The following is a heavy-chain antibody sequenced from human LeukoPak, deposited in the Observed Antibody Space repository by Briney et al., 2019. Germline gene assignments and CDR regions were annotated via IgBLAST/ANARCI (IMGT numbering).Heavy chain of an antibody. CDR3: ARDMTTTTTCYLHH. CDR2: ISRSGKHI. J-gene: IGHJ1*01. CDR1: GVPFRTYS. Sequence: KPGGSLRLFCAACGVPFRTYSMNWLRQAPGKGLECVCSISRSGKHIYYADSVKGRFSISRDDAKNSLFLQMNGLRAEDTAVYYCARDMTTTTTCYLHHWGQGTLVTVSS. V-gene: IGHV3-21*06. D-gene: IGHD4-17*01.